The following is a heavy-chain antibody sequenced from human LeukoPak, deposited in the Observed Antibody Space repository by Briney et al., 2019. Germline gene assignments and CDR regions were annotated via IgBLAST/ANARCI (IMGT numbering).Heavy chain of an antibody. D-gene: IGHD5-18*01. CDR3: ARDLISGGYSYGHFDY. CDR2: IIPIFGTA. CDR1: GGTFSSYA. J-gene: IGHJ4*02. V-gene: IGHV1-69*01. Sequence: SVKVSCKASGGTFSSYAISWVRQAPGQGLEWMGGIIPIFGTANYAQKFQGRVTITADESTSTAYMELSSLRSEDTAVYYCARDLISGGYSYGHFDYWGRGTLVTVSS.